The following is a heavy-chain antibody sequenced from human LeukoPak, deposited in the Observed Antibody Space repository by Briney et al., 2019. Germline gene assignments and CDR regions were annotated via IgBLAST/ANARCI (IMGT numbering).Heavy chain of an antibody. Sequence: ASVKVSCKASGYTFTSYDINWVRQATGQGLEWMGWMNPNSGNTGYAQKFQGRVTMTRDTSISTAYMELSRLRSDDTAVYYCARDLTRIAVAGTGNYWGQGTLVTVSS. CDR3: ARDLTRIAVAGTGNY. D-gene: IGHD6-19*01. V-gene: IGHV1-8*01. J-gene: IGHJ4*02. CDR1: GYTFTSYD. CDR2: MNPNSGNT.